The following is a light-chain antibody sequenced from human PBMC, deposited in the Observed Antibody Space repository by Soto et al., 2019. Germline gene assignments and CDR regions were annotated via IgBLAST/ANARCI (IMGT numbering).Light chain of an antibody. CDR2: GAS. CDR1: QSVSSSY. J-gene: IGKJ4*01. Sequence: EIVLTQSPGTLSLSPGERATLSCRASQSVSSSYLAWYQQKHGQAPRLLIYGASSRATGIPDRFSGSGSGTDFTLTISRLEPEDVAVYYFQQYGRSPSTFGGGTKVEIK. CDR3: QQYGRSPST. V-gene: IGKV3-20*01.